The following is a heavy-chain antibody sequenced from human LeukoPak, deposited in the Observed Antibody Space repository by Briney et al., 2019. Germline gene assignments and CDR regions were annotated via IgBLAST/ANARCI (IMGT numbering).Heavy chain of an antibody. D-gene: IGHD5-18*01. V-gene: IGHV4-30-4*07. Sequence: SETLSLTCAVSGGSISSGGYSWSWIRQPPGKGLEWIGYIYYNGSTYYNPSLKSRVTISVDTSKNQFSLKLSSVTAADTAVYYCARGSDTAMALDYWGQGTLVTVSS. CDR2: IYYNGST. CDR3: ARGSDTAMALDY. J-gene: IGHJ4*02. CDR1: GGSISSGGYS.